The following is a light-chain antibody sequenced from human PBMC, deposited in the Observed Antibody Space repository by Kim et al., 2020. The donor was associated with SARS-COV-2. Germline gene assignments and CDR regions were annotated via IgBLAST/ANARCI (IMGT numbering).Light chain of an antibody. V-gene: IGKV3-15*01. Sequence: CPGERATLPCRASQGVTSNLARYQQKPGQTPRLLIYDVSTRATGIPARFSGGGSGTEFTLIISSLQSEDFAVYYCHQYHDWPRTFGRGTKVDIK. CDR2: DVS. CDR1: QGVTSN. CDR3: HQYHDWPRT. J-gene: IGKJ1*01.